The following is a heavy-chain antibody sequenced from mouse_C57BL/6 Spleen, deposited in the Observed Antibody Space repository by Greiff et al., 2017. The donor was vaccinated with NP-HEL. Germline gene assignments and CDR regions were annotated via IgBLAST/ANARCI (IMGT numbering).Heavy chain of an antibody. CDR1: GFTFSNYW. D-gene: IGHD2-4*01. V-gene: IGHV6-3*01. CDR2: IRLKSDNYAT. J-gene: IGHJ3*01. Sequence: EVKVVESGGGLVQPGGSMKLSCVASGFTFSNYWMNWVRQSPEKGLEWVAQIRLKSDNYATHYAESVKGRFTISRDDSKSSVYLQMNNLRAEDTGIYYCTGDDYGAGWFAYWGQGTLVTVSA. CDR3: TGDDYGAGWFAY.